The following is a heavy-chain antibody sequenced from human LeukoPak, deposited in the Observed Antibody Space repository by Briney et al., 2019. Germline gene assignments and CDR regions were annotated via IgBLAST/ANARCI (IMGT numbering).Heavy chain of an antibody. CDR3: ARFSSSTSWWFDP. D-gene: IGHD2-2*01. V-gene: IGHV4-34*01. CDR2: INHSGST. J-gene: IGHJ5*02. Sequence: SETLSLTCAVYGGSFSGYYWSRIRQPPGKGLEWIGEINHSGSTSYNPSLKSRVTISVDTSKNQFSLKLSSVTAADTAVYYCARFSSSTSWWFDPWGQGTLVTVSS. CDR1: GGSFSGYY.